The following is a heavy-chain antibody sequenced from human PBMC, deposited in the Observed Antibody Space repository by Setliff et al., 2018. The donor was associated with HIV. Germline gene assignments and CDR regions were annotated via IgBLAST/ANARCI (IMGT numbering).Heavy chain of an antibody. CDR3: ARTRVWADAGRYFDS. V-gene: IGHV4-31*03. J-gene: IGHJ4*02. CDR2: IYYRGAT. Sequence: PSETLSLTCSVSGDSINSGGYYWSWLRQHPGKGLEWIAYIYYRGATYYNPSLKSRVALSLDSSKNHFSLKLTSLTAADTAVYYCARTRVWADAGRYFDSWGQGTLVTVSS. D-gene: IGHD6-6*01. CDR1: GDSINSGGYY.